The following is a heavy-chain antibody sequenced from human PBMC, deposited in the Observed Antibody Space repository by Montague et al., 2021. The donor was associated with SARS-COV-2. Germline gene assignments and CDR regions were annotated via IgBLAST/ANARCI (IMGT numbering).Heavy chain of an antibody. J-gene: IGHJ6*02. CDR1: GGSMISGGYY. D-gene: IGHD3-3*01. Sequence: TLSLTCNVSGGSMISGGYYWSWIRQPPGKGLEWIGYAYSGGTTYYXPSLKSRVTISEDMSKNQFSLRLTSVTAAVTAVYYCVRDGGLRFSGGAMDVWGQGTTVTVSS. V-gene: IGHV4-31*03. CDR3: VRDGGLRFSGGAMDV. CDR2: AYSGGTT.